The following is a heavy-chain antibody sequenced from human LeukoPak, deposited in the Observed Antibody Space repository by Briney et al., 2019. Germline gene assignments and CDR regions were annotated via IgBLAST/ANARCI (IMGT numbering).Heavy chain of an antibody. Sequence: ASVXVSCKASGYSFNNHGLSWVRQAPGQGLEWVGWVGAGNGDTHYAQKLQGRVTMTTDTSTNTAYMDLRSLRSDGTAVYYCARASSPYNWYFDLWGRGTLVTVSS. CDR3: ARASSPYNWYFDL. D-gene: IGHD4-11*01. CDR1: GYSFNNHG. V-gene: IGHV1-18*01. J-gene: IGHJ2*01. CDR2: VGAGNGDT.